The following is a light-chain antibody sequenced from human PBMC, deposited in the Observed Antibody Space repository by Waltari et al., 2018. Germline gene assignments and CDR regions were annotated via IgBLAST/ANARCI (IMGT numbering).Light chain of an antibody. CDR2: DGS. CDR3: QQYHTWPLT. Sequence: EIVMTQSPATLSVSPGERATLSCRASQSVTSNLAWYQQKPGQAPRLLIHDGSTRATGIPARLSGSGSGTEFTLTISSLQSDDFAVYSCQQYHTWPLTFGGGTKVEI. CDR1: QSVTSN. J-gene: IGKJ4*01. V-gene: IGKV3-15*01.